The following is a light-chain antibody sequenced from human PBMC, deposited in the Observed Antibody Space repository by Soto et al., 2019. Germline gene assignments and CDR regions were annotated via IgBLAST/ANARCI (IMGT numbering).Light chain of an antibody. CDR3: VSYTMGSNRV. J-gene: IGLJ1*01. CDR1: SSDVGGSIY. V-gene: IGLV2-14*01. Sequence: QSVLPRPASEPGSPVQSITIYCTGTSSDVGGSIYVSWYQQHPGKAPKLLIYDVRNRPAGVSNRFSGANSAHTASLSNSGLQTENEADYYCVSYTMGSNRVLGSGTKL. CDR2: DVR.